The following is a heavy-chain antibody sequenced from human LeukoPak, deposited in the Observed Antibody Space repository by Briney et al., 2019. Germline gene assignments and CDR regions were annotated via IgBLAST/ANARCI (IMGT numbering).Heavy chain of an antibody. J-gene: IGHJ4*02. CDR2: IRYDGNIK. V-gene: IGHV3-30*02. CDR3: ARAWPENYYDSSGYY. Sequence: PGGSLRLSCAASGFTFSSFGMHWVRHAPGKGLEWVAFIRYDGNIKYYADSVKGRFTISRDNAKNSLYLQMNSLRAEDTAVYYCARAWPENYYDSSGYYWGQGTLVTVSS. D-gene: IGHD3-22*01. CDR1: GFTFSSFG.